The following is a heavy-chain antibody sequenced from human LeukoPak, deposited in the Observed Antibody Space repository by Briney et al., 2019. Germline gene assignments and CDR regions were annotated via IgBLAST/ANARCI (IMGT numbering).Heavy chain of an antibody. Sequence: SETLSLTCTVSGGSISNSNYYWGWIRQPPGTGLEWIGNIYYSGSTYYNPSLKSRVTISVDTSKNQFSLILSSVTAADTAVYYCARVRYDILTGPTLFDYWGQGTLVTVSS. D-gene: IGHD3-9*01. J-gene: IGHJ4*02. CDR1: GGSISNSNYY. CDR3: ARVRYDILTGPTLFDY. V-gene: IGHV4-39*07. CDR2: IYYSGST.